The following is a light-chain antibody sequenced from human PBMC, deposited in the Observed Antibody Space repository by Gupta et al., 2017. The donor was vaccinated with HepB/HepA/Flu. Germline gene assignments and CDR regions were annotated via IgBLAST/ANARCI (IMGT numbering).Light chain of an antibody. CDR2: DAS. J-gene: IGKJ4*01. CDR1: QDIKNS. V-gene: IGKV1-33*01. CDR3: QRFHYLVS. Sequence: DIQITQSPSSLSASVGDRVTITCQASQDIKNSLNWYQQKPGKAPNLLIPDASILETGVPSRFSGGGSGTHFTFTISSLQPEDIATYYCQRFHYLVSFGGGTKVEIK.